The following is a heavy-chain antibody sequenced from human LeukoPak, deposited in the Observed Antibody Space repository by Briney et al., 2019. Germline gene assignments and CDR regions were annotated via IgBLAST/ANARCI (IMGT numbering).Heavy chain of an antibody. CDR3: ARAGAYDFWSGRLDNWFDP. V-gene: IGHV3-48*04. CDR2: ISSSSSTI. J-gene: IGHJ5*02. D-gene: IGHD3-3*01. CDR1: GFTFSSYS. Sequence: GGSLRLSCAASGFTFSSYSMNWVRQAPGKGLEWVSYISSSSSTIYYADSVKGRFTISRDNAKNPLYLQMNSLRAEDTAVYYCARAGAYDFWSGRLDNWFDPWGQGTLVTVSS.